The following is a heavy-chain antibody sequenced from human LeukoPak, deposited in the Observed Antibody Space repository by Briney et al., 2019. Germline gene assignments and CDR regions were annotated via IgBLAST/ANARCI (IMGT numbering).Heavy chain of an antibody. CDR2: ISSSSSYI. CDR3: ARVGPVGVVLDY. CDR1: GFTFSNAW. D-gene: IGHD3-3*01. J-gene: IGHJ4*02. V-gene: IGHV3-21*01. Sequence: PGGSLRLSCAASGFTFSNAWMNWVRQAPGKGLEWVSSISSSSSYIYYADSVKGRFTISRDNAKNSLYLQMNSLRAEDTAVYYCARVGPVGVVLDYWGQGTLVTVSS.